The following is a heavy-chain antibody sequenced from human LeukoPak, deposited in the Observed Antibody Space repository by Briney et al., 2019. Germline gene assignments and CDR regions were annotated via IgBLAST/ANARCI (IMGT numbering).Heavy chain of an antibody. Sequence: SETLSLTCTVSGGSISSYYWSWIRQPLGKGLEWIGYIYYSGSTNYNPSLKSRVTISVDTSKNQFFLNLSSVTAADTAVYYCAGLVGRYSSGLYYYYFDYWGQGTLVTVSS. CDR2: IYYSGST. D-gene: IGHD3-22*01. J-gene: IGHJ4*02. CDR3: AGLVGRYSSGLYYYYFDY. CDR1: GGSISSYY. V-gene: IGHV4-59*12.